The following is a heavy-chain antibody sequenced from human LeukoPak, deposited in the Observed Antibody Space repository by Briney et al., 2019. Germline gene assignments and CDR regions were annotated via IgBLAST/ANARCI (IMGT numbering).Heavy chain of an antibody. Sequence: GGSLRLSCAASGFTFSSYSMTWVRQAPGKGLEWVSSISGSSSYIYYADSVKGRFTISRDNAKNSLYLQMNSLRAEDTAVYYCATTLGEPLGDSGVFYLNYWGKGTLVTVSS. CDR1: GFTFSSYS. CDR2: ISGSSSYI. CDR3: ATTLGEPLGDSGVFYLNY. D-gene: IGHD3-22*01. J-gene: IGHJ4*02. V-gene: IGHV3-21*01.